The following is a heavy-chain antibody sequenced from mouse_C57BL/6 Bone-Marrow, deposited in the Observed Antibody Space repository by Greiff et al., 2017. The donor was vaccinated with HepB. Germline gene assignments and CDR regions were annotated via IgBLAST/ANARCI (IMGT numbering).Heavy chain of an antibody. J-gene: IGHJ1*03. CDR1: GYTFTSYW. V-gene: IGHV1-72*01. CDR3: ARSNDGYYTYWYFEV. CDR2: IDPNSGGT. D-gene: IGHD2-3*01. Sequence: QVQLQQPGAELVKPGASVKLSCKASGYTFTSYWMHWVKQRPGRGLEWIGRIDPNSGGTKYNEKFKSKATLTVDKPSRTAYMQLSSLTSEDSAVYYCARSNDGYYTYWYFEVWGTGTTVTVSS.